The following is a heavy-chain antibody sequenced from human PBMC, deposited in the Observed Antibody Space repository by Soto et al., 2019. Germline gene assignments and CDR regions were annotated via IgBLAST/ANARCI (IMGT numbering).Heavy chain of an antibody. V-gene: IGHV3-15*01. D-gene: IGHD4-17*01. CDR3: TAKANGY. CDR2: IKSKTDGETT. CDR1: GITFSKAW. Sequence: EVQLVESGGGFVNPGGSLRLSCAASGITFSKAWMSWVRQAPGKGLEWVGRIKSKTDGETTDYAAPVKGRFTISRDDSENTLFLQMNRLRAEDTAVYYCTAKANGYWGQGTLVTVSS. J-gene: IGHJ4*02.